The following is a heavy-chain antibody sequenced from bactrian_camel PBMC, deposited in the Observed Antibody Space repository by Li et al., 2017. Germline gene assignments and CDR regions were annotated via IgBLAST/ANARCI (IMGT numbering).Heavy chain of an antibody. D-gene: IGHD6*01. CDR2: IGRDGST. CDR3: ATDRGLTWYAGNWCLKIVYDY. Sequence: HVQLVESGGGSVQAGGSLRLSCAISGPTASGYCMGWFRQLPGKEREGIASIGRDGSTAYAESVKGRFTISKDNAESTVYLEMNSLKSEDTAMYYCATDRGLTWYAGNWCLKIVYDYWGQGTQVTVS. CDR1: GPTASGYC. V-gene: IGHV3S56*01. J-gene: IGHJ4*01.